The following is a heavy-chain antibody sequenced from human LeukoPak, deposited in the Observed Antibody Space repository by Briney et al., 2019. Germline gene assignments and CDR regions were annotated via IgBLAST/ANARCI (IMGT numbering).Heavy chain of an antibody. CDR1: GFTFSSYS. Sequence: PGGSLRLSCAASGFTFSSYSMNWVRQAPGKGLEWVSSISSSSSYIYYADSVKGRFTISRGNAKNSLYLQMNSLRAEDTAVYYCARDRSYYDFWSGYSDYWGQGTLVTVSS. J-gene: IGHJ4*02. D-gene: IGHD3-3*01. CDR2: ISSSSSYI. CDR3: ARDRSYYDFWSGYSDY. V-gene: IGHV3-21*01.